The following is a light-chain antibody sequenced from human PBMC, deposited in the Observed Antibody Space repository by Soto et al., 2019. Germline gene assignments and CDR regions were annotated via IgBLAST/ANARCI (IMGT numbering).Light chain of an antibody. CDR1: SSDVGGYNY. Sequence: QSVLTQPPSASGSPGQSVTISCTGTSSDVGGYNYVSWYQQHPGKAPKLVIYEVTKRPSGVPDRFSGSTSGNTASLTVSGLQAEDEADHSYSSFKGVSTIFGTGTKVTVL. CDR2: EVT. CDR3: SSFKGVSTI. J-gene: IGLJ1*01. V-gene: IGLV2-8*01.